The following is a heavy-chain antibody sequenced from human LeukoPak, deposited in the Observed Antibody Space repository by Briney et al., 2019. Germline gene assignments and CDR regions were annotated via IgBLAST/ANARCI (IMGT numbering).Heavy chain of an antibody. CDR3: ARHCSSTSCYKGLDY. D-gene: IGHD2-2*02. CDR1: GGSISSGGYS. V-gene: IGHV4-30-4*07. CDR2: IYYSGST. J-gene: IGHJ4*02. Sequence: NPSQTLSLTCAVSGGSISSGGYSWSWIRQPPGKGLEWIGYIYYSGSTNYNPSLKSRVTISVDTSKNQFSLKLSSVTAADTAVYYCARHCSSTSCYKGLDYWGQGTLVTVSS.